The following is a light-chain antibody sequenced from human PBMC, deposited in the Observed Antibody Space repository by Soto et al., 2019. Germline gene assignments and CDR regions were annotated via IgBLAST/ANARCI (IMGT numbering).Light chain of an antibody. CDR2: ASS. V-gene: IGKV1-12*01. CDR3: PQANTFPIT. Sequence: DIQMTQSPSSVSASVGDTVTITCRASQDILSWLAWYQQKPGEAPRLLIYASSNLQSGVPSRFSGSRSGTDFTLTISSLQPEDFATYYCPQANTFPITFGRGTRLDI. J-gene: IGKJ3*01. CDR1: QDILSW.